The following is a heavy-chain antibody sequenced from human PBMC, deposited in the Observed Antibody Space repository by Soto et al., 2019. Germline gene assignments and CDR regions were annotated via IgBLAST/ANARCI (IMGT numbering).Heavy chain of an antibody. CDR1: GFTFSSYW. J-gene: IGHJ6*02. D-gene: IGHD6-19*01. Sequence: GGSLRLSCAASGFTFSSYWMHWVRQAPGKGLVWVSRINSDGSSTSYADSVKGRFTISRDNAKNTLYLQMNSLRAEDTAVYYCARDLGSSGWYSSYYYYGMDVWGQGTTVTVSS. V-gene: IGHV3-74*01. CDR2: INSDGSST. CDR3: ARDLGSSGWYSSYYYYGMDV.